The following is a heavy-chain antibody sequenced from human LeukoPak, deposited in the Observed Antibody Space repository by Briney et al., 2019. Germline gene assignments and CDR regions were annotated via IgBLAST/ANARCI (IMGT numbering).Heavy chain of an antibody. V-gene: IGHV3-30*04. Sequence: LAGGSLRLSCAASGFTFSSYAMHWVRQAPGKGLGWVAVISYDGSNKYYADSVKGRFTISRDNSKNTLYLQMNSLRAEDTAVYYCAREALEMATIRGAYMDVWGKGTTVTVSS. CDR2: ISYDGSNK. J-gene: IGHJ6*03. CDR3: AREALEMATIRGAYMDV. CDR1: GFTFSSYA. D-gene: IGHD5-24*01.